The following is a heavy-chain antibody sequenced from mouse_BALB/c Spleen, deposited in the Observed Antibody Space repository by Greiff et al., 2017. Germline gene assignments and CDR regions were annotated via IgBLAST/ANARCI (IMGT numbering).Heavy chain of an antibody. CDR3: ARGDYGNLFAY. V-gene: IGHV5-17*02. J-gene: IGHJ3*01. CDR1: GFTFSSFE. D-gene: IGHD2-1*01. Sequence: EVKLLESGGGLVQPGGSRKLSCAASGFTFSSFEMHWVRQAPEKGLEWVAYISSGSSTIYYADTVKGRFTISRDNPRNTLFLQMTSLRSEDTAMYYCARGDYGNLFAYWGQGTLVTVSA. CDR2: ISSGSSTI.